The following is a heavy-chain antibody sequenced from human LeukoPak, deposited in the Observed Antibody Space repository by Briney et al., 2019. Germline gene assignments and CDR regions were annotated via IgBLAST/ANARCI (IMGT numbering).Heavy chain of an antibody. CDR1: GGSFNGYY. V-gene: IGHV4-34*01. CDR3: ARGEVVAANTNWFDP. Sequence: PSETLSLTCAVYGGSFNGYYWSWIRQPPGKGLEWIGEINHSGSTNYNPSLKSRVTITVDTSKNQFSLKLSSVTAADTAVYYCARGEVVAANTNWFDPWGQGTLVTVSS. D-gene: IGHD2-15*01. CDR2: INHSGST. J-gene: IGHJ5*02.